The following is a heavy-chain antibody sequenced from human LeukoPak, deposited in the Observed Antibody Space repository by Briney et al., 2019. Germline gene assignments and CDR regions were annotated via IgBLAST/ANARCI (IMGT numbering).Heavy chain of an antibody. V-gene: IGHV1-8*02. D-gene: IGHD1-1*01. Sequence: ASLQVSCKASGYSFTDYYIHWVRQAPGQGLEWMGWMNPNSGNTGYAQKFQGRVTMTRNTSISTAYMELSSLRSEDTAVYYCARGPGYGNWFDPWGQGTLVTVSS. CDR2: MNPNSGNT. J-gene: IGHJ5*02. CDR1: GYSFTDYY. CDR3: ARGPGYGNWFDP.